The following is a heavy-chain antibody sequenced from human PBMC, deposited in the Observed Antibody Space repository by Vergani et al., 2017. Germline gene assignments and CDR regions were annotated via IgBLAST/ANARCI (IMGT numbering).Heavy chain of an antibody. D-gene: IGHD6-13*01. J-gene: IGHJ6*02. Sequence: QVQLVQSGAEVKKPGSSVKVSCKASGGTFSSYTISWVRQAPGQGLEWMGRIIPILGIANYAQKFQGRVTITADQSTSTAYMELSSLRSEDTAVYYCATTASIAAAGPGKFYYYYGMDVWGQGTTVTVSS. V-gene: IGHV1-69*02. CDR2: IIPILGIA. CDR1: GGTFSSYT. CDR3: ATTASIAAAGPGKFYYYYGMDV.